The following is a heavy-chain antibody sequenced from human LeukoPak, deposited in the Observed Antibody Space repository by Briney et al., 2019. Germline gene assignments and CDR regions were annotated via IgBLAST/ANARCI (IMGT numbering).Heavy chain of an antibody. V-gene: IGHV4-31*03. CDR2: IYYSGST. Sequence: PSETLSLTCTVSGGSISSGGYYWSWIRQHPGKGLEWIGYIYYSGSTYYNPSLKSRVTISVDTSKNRFSLKLSSVTAADTAVYYCASEGYYYDSSGQSSYYFDYWGQGTLVTVSS. CDR3: ASEGYYYDSSGQSSYYFDY. CDR1: GGSISSGGYY. J-gene: IGHJ4*02. D-gene: IGHD3-22*01.